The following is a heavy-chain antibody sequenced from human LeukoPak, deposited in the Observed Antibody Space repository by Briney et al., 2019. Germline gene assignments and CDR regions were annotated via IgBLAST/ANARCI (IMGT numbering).Heavy chain of an antibody. J-gene: IGHJ6*03. D-gene: IGHD1-26*01. CDR3: ARVVAELNYYMDV. CDR1: GFTFTSYG. V-gene: IGHV3-33*01. Sequence: GGSLRLSCAASGFTFTSYGMHWVRQAPGKGLEWVAVIWYDGSNKYYADSVKGRFTISRDNSKNTLYLQMNSLRAEDTAVYYCARVVAELNYYMDVWGKGTTVTVSS. CDR2: IWYDGSNK.